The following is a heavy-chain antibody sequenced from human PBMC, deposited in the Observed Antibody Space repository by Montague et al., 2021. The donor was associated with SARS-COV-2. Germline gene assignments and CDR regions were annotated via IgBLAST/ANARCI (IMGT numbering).Heavy chain of an antibody. J-gene: IGHJ5*02. CDR1: GGSMSDHY. CDR2: IYYSGGI. D-gene: IGHD3-10*01. CDR3: ARAVSVRRAVNWFDP. V-gene: IGHV4-59*11. Sequence: SDTLSLTCTASGGSMSDHYWAWIRQPPGKGLEWLAYIYYSGGINSNASLKSRVTMSVDTSKNQFSLKLTSVTAADTAVYYCARAVSVRRAVNWFDPWGQGTLVTVSS.